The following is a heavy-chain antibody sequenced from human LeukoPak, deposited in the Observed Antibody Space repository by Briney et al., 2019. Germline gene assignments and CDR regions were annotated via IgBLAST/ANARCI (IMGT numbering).Heavy chain of an antibody. CDR1: GFTFSSYA. CDR2: ISYDGSNK. Sequence: PGGSLGLSCAASGFTFSSYAMHWVRQAPGKGLEWVAVISYDGSNKYYADSVKGRFTISRDNSKNTLYLQMNSLRAEDTAVYYCARDAHSLAAAGTQYFQHWGQGTLVTVSS. CDR3: ARDAHSLAAAGTQYFQH. V-gene: IGHV3-30-3*01. J-gene: IGHJ1*01. D-gene: IGHD6-13*01.